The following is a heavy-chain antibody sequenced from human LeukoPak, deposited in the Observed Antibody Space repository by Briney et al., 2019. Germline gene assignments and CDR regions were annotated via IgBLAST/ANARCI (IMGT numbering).Heavy chain of an antibody. Sequence: GSLRLSCTVSGFTVSSNSMSWVRQAPGKGLEWVSFIYSDNTHYSDSVKGRFTISRDNAKNTLYLQMNSLRAEDTAVYYCARDLDYYYYMDVWGKGTTVTISS. CDR2: IYSDNT. CDR3: ARDLDYYYYMDV. J-gene: IGHJ6*03. V-gene: IGHV3-53*01. CDR1: GFTVSSNS.